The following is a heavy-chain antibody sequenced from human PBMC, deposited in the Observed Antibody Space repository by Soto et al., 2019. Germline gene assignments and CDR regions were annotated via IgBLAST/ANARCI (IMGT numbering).Heavy chain of an antibody. J-gene: IGHJ6*03. CDR1: GGSISSGDFY. CDR3: ARGLTDIVVVPAAMVAYYYYYMDV. V-gene: IGHV4-30-4*01. Sequence: SETQSLTCTVSGGSISSGDFYWSWIRQPPGKDLEWIGHIYHSGSTYYNPSLKSRVTISVDTSKNQFSLKLSSVTAADTAVYYCARGLTDIVVVPAAMVAYYYYYMDVWGKGTTVTVSS. CDR2: IYHSGST. D-gene: IGHD2-2*01.